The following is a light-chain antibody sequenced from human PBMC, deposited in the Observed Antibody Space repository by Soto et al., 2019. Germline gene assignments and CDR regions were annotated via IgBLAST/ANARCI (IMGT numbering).Light chain of an antibody. CDR3: SSYTSSNTLYV. J-gene: IGLJ1*01. V-gene: IGLV2-14*03. CDR2: DVT. Sequence: QSVLTQSASVSASPGQSITISCTGTSSDVGGYNYVSWYQHHPGKAPKLIIYDVTNRPSGVSNRFSGSKSGNTASLTISGLQAEDEADYYCSSYTSSNTLYVFGTGTKVTVL. CDR1: SSDVGGYNY.